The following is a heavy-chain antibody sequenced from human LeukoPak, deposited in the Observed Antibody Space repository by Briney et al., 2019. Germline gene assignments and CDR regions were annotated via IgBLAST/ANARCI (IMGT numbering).Heavy chain of an antibody. J-gene: IGHJ4*02. CDR3: ATSPVVTSEVDY. CDR2: ISYDGSNK. D-gene: IGHD2-21*02. Sequence: GGSLRLSCAASGFTFSSYAMHWVLQAPGKGLEWVAVISYDGSNKYYADSVKGRFTISRDNSKNTLYLQMNSLRAEDTAVYYCATSPVVTSEVDYWGQGNLVTVSS. CDR1: GFTFSSYA. V-gene: IGHV3-30*04.